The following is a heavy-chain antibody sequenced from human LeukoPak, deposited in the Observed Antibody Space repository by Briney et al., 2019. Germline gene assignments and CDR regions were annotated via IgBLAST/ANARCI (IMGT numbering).Heavy chain of an antibody. CDR3: AKGTFLTDRYYFGY. D-gene: IGHD7-27*01. J-gene: IGHJ4*02. CDR1: GFTFSSYS. CDR2: ISSSSSYI. V-gene: IGHV3-21*04. Sequence: GGSLRLSCAASGFTFSSYSMNWVRQAPGKGLEWVSSISSSSSYIYYADSVKGRFTISRDNSKNTLYLQMNSLRAKDTAVYYCAKGTFLTDRYYFGYWGQGTLVTVSS.